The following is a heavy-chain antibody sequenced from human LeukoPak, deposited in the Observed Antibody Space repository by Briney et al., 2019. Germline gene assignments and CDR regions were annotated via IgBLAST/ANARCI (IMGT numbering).Heavy chain of an antibody. J-gene: IGHJ5*02. CDR2: IYYSGST. Sequence: PSETLSLTCTVSGGSISYYYWGWIRQPPGKGLEWIGSIYYSGSTYYNPSLKSRVTISVDTSKNQFSLKLSSVTAADTAVYYCAREGVVAATKWFDPWGQGTLVTVSS. CDR3: AREGVVAATKWFDP. D-gene: IGHD2-15*01. V-gene: IGHV4-39*07. CDR1: GGSISYYY.